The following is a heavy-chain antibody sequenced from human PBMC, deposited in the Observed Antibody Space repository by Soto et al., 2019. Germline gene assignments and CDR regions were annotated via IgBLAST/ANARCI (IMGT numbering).Heavy chain of an antibody. J-gene: IGHJ5*02. D-gene: IGHD2-8*01. CDR3: ARDPGLMVYATRIWFDP. CDR2: INHSGST. Sequence: QVQLQQWGAGLLKPSETLSLTCAVYGGSFSGYYWSWIRQPPGKGLEWIGEINHSGSTNYNPSLKSRVTISVDTSKNQFSLKLSSVTAADTAVYYCARDPGLMVYATRIWFDPWGQGTLVTVSS. V-gene: IGHV4-34*01. CDR1: GGSFSGYY.